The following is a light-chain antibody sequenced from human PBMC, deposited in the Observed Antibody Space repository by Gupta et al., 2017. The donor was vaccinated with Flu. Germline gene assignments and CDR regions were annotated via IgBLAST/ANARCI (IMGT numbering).Light chain of an antibody. J-gene: IGKJ2*01. V-gene: IGKV1-5*03. CDR1: ISNF. CDR3: LQYHRLLA. CDR2: RSS. Sequence: ISNFVAWYQHKPGKAPTLLIYRSSRLENGVPSRFSGNGSQTEFTLTIGGLQADDVATYFCLQYHRLLAFGRGT.